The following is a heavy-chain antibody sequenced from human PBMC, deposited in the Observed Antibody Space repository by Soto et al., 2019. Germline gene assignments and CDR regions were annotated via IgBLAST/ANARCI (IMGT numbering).Heavy chain of an antibody. Sequence: SETLSLTCTVSCCSISSSSYYWGWIRQPPGEGVEGVGRIYYSGSTHYNPPLKSRVPISVDTSKNHFSLKLSSVTAADTAVYYCARHENCSSTSCYSFWYYYYYGRAVWGQGTTVTVSS. D-gene: IGHD2-2*01. CDR1: CCSISSSSYY. CDR3: ARHENCSSTSCYSFWYYYYYGRAV. CDR2: IYYSGST. J-gene: IGHJ6*02. V-gene: IGHV4-39*01.